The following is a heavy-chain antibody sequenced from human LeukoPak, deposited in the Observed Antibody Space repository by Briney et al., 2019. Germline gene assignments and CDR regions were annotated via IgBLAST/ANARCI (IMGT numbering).Heavy chain of an antibody. Sequence: QVQLQESGPGLVKPSQTLSLPCTVSGGSISSGSHYWSWIRCAAGQGLEGIGRIYTSGSTNYNPSLKSRVTISVDTSKNQFSLKLSSVTAADTAVYYCARVYCSSTSCWFDPWGQGTLVTVSS. CDR3: ARVYCSSTSCWFDP. D-gene: IGHD2-2*01. CDR1: GGSISSGSHY. CDR2: IYTSGST. J-gene: IGHJ5*02. V-gene: IGHV4-61*02.